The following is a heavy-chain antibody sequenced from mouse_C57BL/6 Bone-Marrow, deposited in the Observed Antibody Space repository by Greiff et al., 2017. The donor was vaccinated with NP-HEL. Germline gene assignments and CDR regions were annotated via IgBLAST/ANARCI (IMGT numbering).Heavy chain of an antibody. D-gene: IGHD2-13*01. Sequence: EVKLVESGGGLVQPGGSLSLSCAASGFTFTDYYMSWVRQPPGKALEWLGFIRNKANGYTTEYSASVKGRFTISRDNSQSILYLQMNALRAEDSATYYCARSGEDFDYWGKGTTLTVSS. CDR3: ARSGEDFDY. CDR1: GFTFTDYY. CDR2: IRNKANGYTT. V-gene: IGHV7-3*01. J-gene: IGHJ2*01.